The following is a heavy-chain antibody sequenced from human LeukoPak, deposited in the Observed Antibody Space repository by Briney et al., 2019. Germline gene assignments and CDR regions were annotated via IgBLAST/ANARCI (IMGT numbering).Heavy chain of an antibody. Sequence: SETLSLTCTVSGGSISTYSWNWIRQPAGKGREWIGRIFPSGSTKYHPSLKSRVTMSVDTSKNHFSLKLSSVTAADTAVYYCAREGGGFDYWGQGTLVTVSS. V-gene: IGHV4-4*07. CDR3: AREGGGFDY. J-gene: IGHJ4*02. D-gene: IGHD3-16*01. CDR2: IFPSGST. CDR1: GGSISTYS.